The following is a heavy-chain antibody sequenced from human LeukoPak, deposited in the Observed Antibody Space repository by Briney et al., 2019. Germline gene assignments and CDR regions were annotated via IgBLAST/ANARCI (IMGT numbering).Heavy chain of an antibody. CDR3: VRLSYGDYYFDY. CDR2: IYSGNST. D-gene: IGHD4-17*01. V-gene: IGHV3-53*01. CDR1: GFTVSSNY. Sequence: PGGSLRLSCAASGFTVSSNYMSWVRQAPGKGLEWVSLIYSGNSTYYADSVKGRFTISRDNSKNTLYLQMNSLRAEDTAVYYCVRLSYGDYYFDYWGQGTLVTVSS. J-gene: IGHJ4*02.